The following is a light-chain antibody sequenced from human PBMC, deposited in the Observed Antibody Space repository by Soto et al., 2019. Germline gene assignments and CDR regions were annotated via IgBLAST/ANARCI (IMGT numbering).Light chain of an antibody. CDR2: GAS. CDR1: PSVSGSN. CDR3: QQYGSSGT. V-gene: IGKV3-20*01. J-gene: IGKJ1*01. Sequence: DIVLTQSPGTQCQPPLQRATLSYKAIPSVSGSNLAWYQQKPGQAPRLLIYGASNRATGLPDRFSGSGSGTDFTLTIRRMQPEDFAVYYCQQYGSSGTFGQGTKVDIK.